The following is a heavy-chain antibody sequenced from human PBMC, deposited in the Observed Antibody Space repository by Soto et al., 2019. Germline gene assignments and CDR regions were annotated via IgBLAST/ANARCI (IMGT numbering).Heavy chain of an antibody. V-gene: IGHV3-30*04. Sequence: QVQLVESGGGVVQPGRPLTLSCAASGFIFSTYAMHWVRQAPGKGLEWVTFISYDGKNKYYVDSVKGRFTVSRDKSKNTLYLQINSLRTEDTAVYYCARGVAGTSSHFDYWGQGTLVTVSS. J-gene: IGHJ4*02. CDR2: ISYDGKNK. D-gene: IGHD6-13*01. CDR3: ARGVAGTSSHFDY. CDR1: GFIFSTYA.